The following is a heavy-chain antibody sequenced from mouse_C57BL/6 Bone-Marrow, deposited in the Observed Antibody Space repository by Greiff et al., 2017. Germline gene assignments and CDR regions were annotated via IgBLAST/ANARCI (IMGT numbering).Heavy chain of an antibody. CDR2: IYPGSGST. D-gene: IGHD1-1*01. J-gene: IGHJ1*03. CDR3: AREGEHYGSSPYWYFDV. CDR1: GYTFTSYW. V-gene: IGHV1-55*01. Sequence: QVQLQQPGAELVKPGASVKMSCKASGYTFTSYWITWVKQRPGQGLEWIGDIYPGSGSTNYNEKFKSEATLTVDTSSSTAYMQLSSLTSEDSAVYDCAREGEHYGSSPYWYFDVWGTGTTVSVSA.